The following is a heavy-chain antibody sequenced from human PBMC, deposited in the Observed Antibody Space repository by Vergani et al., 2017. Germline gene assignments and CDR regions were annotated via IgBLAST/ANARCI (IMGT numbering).Heavy chain of an antibody. D-gene: IGHD3-3*01. Sequence: QVQLVQSGAEVKKPGSSVKVSWKASGGTFSSYAISWVRQAPGQGLEWMGGIIPIFGTANYAQKFQGRVTITADESTSTAYMELSSLRSEDTAVYYCARERKGGSPPSGIMAFDIWGQGTMVTVSS. CDR3: ARERKGGSPPSGIMAFDI. CDR1: GGTFSSYA. CDR2: IIPIFGTA. V-gene: IGHV1-69*01. J-gene: IGHJ3*02.